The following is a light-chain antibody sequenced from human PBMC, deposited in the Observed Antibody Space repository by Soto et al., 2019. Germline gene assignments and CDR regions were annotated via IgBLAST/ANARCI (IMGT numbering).Light chain of an antibody. CDR3: QSYDSSLSVVV. J-gene: IGLJ2*01. CDR1: SSNIGAPYD. V-gene: IGLV1-40*01. CDR2: GNN. Sequence: QSVLTQPPSVPGAPGQRVTISCTGSSSNIGAPYDVYWYQQLPGTAPKLLIYGNNNRPSGVPDRFSGSKSGTSASLAITGLQAEDEADYYCQSYDSSLSVVVFGGGTKLTVL.